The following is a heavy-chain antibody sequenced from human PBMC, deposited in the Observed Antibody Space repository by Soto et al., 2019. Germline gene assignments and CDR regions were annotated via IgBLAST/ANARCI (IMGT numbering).Heavy chain of an antibody. V-gene: IGHV4-59*01. D-gene: IGHD4-4*01. CDR1: GGSISAYY. CDR3: AREVGSNYYNF. CDR2: FSTSGTT. J-gene: IGHJ4*02. Sequence: SETLSLTCTVSGGSISAYYWSWIRQPPGKGLEWIGDFSTSGTTNYNPSLKSRVTISVDTSKNQFSLNLSSVTAADTAVYYCAREVGSNYYNFWGQGTLVTVSS.